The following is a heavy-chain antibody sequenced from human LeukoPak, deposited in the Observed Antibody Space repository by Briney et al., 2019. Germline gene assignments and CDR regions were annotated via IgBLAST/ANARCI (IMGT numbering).Heavy chain of an antibody. Sequence: GGSLRLSCAASGFTFSSYWMTWVRQAPGKGLEGVANIKEDGSEKNYVDSVKGRFTISRDNAKNSLYLQMNSLRAEDTAMYYCARDWSAAAWTDFDYWGQGTLVTVSS. D-gene: IGHD3/OR15-3a*01. CDR3: ARDWSAAAWTDFDY. CDR2: IKEDGSEK. J-gene: IGHJ4*02. V-gene: IGHV3-7*01. CDR1: GFTFSSYW.